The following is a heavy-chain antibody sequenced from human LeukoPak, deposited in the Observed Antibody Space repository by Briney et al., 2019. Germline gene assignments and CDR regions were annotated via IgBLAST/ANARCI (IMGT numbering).Heavy chain of an antibody. CDR1: GFTFSSYS. J-gene: IGHJ4*02. D-gene: IGHD6-19*01. CDR3: AKDPMSVVAGLYFDY. CDR2: ISSSSRYI. V-gene: IGHV3-21*04. Sequence: GGSLRLSCAASGFTFSSYSMNWVRQAPGKGLEWVSSISSSSRYIYYADSMKGRFTISRDNSKNTLYLQMISLRAEDTAVYFCAKDPMSVVAGLYFDYWGQGTLVTVSS.